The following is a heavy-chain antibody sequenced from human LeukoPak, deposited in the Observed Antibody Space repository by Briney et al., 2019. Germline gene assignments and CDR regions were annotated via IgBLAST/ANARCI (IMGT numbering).Heavy chain of an antibody. CDR1: GYPFTCNW. CDR2: VYPGDSET. CDR3: ARAKLGYCSGASCYTQYYFDT. D-gene: IGHD2-2*02. V-gene: IGHV5-51*01. Sequence: GASLQISCQGSGYPFTCNWIAWVRRMPGKGLEWRGVVYPGDSETRYSPSFQGQVTISADKSVNTAYLQWNSLQPSDTAMYYCARAKLGYCSGASCYTQYYFDTWGQGTLVTVSS. J-gene: IGHJ4*02.